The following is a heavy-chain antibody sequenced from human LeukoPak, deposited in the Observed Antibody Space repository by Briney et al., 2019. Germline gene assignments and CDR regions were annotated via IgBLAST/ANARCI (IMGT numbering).Heavy chain of an antibody. J-gene: IGHJ4*02. Sequence: GGSLRLSCAASGFTFSSYAMSWVRQAPGKGLEWVSAISASGGSAYYADSVRGRFTISRDNSRNTLYLQINSLRAEDTAAYYCATRNFYQTKPYYYYYFDFWGQGTLVTVPS. CDR2: ISASGGSA. CDR1: GFTFSSYA. V-gene: IGHV3-23*01. D-gene: IGHD3-22*01. CDR3: ATRNFYQTKPYYYYYFDF.